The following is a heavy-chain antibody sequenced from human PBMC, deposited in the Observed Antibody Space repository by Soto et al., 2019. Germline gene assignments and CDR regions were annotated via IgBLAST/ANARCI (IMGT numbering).Heavy chain of an antibody. CDR1: GFTFSSYG. CDR3: VGDGNNWNDFDY. Sequence: GGSLRLSCAASGFTFSSYGMHWVRQAPGKGLEWVAVISYDGSNKYYADSVKGRFTISRDNAKNSLYLQMNSLRVEDTAVYYCVGDGNNWNDFDYWGQGTLVTVSS. D-gene: IGHD1-20*01. CDR2: ISYDGSNK. V-gene: IGHV3-30*03. J-gene: IGHJ4*02.